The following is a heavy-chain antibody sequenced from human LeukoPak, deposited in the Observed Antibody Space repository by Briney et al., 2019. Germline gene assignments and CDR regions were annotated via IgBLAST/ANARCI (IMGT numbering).Heavy chain of an antibody. CDR2: IYSGGST. D-gene: IGHD2-15*01. V-gene: IGHV3-66*01. CDR1: GITVSSNY. J-gene: IGHJ5*02. CDR3: ARVIGATWFDP. Sequence: GWSLRLSCAASGITVSSNYMSWVRQAAGKWLEWVSVIYSGGSTYYADFVKGRFTISRDNSKNTLYLQMKSLRAEDTAVYYCARVIGATWFDPWGQGTLVTVSS.